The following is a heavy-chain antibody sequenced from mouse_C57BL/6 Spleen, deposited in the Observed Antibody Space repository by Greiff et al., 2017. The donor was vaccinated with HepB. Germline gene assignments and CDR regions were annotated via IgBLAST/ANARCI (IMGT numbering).Heavy chain of an antibody. J-gene: IGHJ1*03. CDR2: INPSNGGT. Sequence: QVHVKQPGTELVKPGASVKLSCKASGYTFTSYWMHWVKQRPGQGLEWIGNINPSNGGTNYNEKFKSKATLTVDKSSSTAYMQLSSLTSEDSAVYYCARYGWGYWYFDVWGTGTTVTVSS. CDR3: ARYGWGYWYFDV. V-gene: IGHV1-53*01. D-gene: IGHD2-2*01. CDR1: GYTFTSYW.